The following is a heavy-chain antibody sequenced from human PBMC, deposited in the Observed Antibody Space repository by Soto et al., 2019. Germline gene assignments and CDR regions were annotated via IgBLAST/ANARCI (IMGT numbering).Heavy chain of an antibody. CDR3: ERGDDYGDYPDAFDI. Sequence: ASVKVSCKASGDTFTSYGISWVRQAPGQGLEWMGWISAYNGNTNYAQKLQGRVTMTTDTSTSTAYMELRSLRSDDTAVYYCERGDDYGDYPDAFDIWGQGTMVTVSS. D-gene: IGHD4-17*01. CDR2: ISAYNGNT. V-gene: IGHV1-18*01. J-gene: IGHJ3*02. CDR1: GDTFTSYG.